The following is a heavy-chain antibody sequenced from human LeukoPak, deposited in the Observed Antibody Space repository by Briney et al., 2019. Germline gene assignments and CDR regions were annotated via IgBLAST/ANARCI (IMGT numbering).Heavy chain of an antibody. Sequence: GGSLRLFCTASGFKFSSFSMNWARQAPGKGLEWLSYISSTSSAIYYADSEKGRFTISRDNAKNSLYLQMDSLRAEDTAIYYCARVIGSYGDSAYWGQGTLVTVSS. V-gene: IGHV3-48*04. CDR2: ISSTSSAI. J-gene: IGHJ4*02. D-gene: IGHD3-16*01. CDR1: GFKFSSFS. CDR3: ARVIGSYGDSAY.